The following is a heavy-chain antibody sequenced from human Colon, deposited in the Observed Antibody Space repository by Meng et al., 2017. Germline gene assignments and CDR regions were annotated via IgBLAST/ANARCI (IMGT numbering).Heavy chain of an antibody. Sequence: EVQVGGFGGGLVKPGGSLGLSFVCSGFTIKNNYIHWVRQVPVKGLGWVSILYSGSITYYADSVKGRFTITRDDSTNTVHLQMNSLRVDDTALYYCATENFAAWGQGTLVTVSS. CDR2: LYSGSIT. D-gene: IGHD1-7*01. V-gene: IGHV3-66*02. CDR3: ATENFAA. J-gene: IGHJ5*02. CDR1: GFTIKNNY.